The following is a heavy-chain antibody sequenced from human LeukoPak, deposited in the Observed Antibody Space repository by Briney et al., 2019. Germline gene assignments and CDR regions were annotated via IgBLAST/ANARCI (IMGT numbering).Heavy chain of an antibody. J-gene: IGHJ4*02. CDR3: ARDPTSDRFQYFDF. CDR2: ISNTYSAI. CDR1: GFTFSSYG. D-gene: IGHD2-21*02. Sequence: PGGSLRLSCAASGFTFSSYGMHWVRQAPGKGLEWVSCISNTYSAIYYADSVKGRFTVPRDNAKNSVYLQMNSLTVEDTAVYYCARDPTSDRFQYFDFWGQGALVTVSS. V-gene: IGHV3-21*06.